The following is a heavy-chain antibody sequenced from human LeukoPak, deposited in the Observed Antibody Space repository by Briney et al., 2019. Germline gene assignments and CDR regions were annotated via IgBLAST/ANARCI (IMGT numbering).Heavy chain of an antibody. D-gene: IGHD3-22*01. Sequence: GASVKVSCKASGGTFSSYAISWVRQAPGQGLEWMGGIIPIFGTANYAQKFQGRVTITADESTSTAYMELSSLRSEDTAVYYCAREGTYYYDSSGLLFDYWGQGTLVTVSS. CDR3: AREGTYYYDSSGLLFDY. V-gene: IGHV1-69*13. CDR1: GGTFSSYA. J-gene: IGHJ4*02. CDR2: IIPIFGTA.